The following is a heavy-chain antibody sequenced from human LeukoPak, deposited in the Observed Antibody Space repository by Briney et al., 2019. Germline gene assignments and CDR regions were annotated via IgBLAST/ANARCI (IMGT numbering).Heavy chain of an antibody. CDR3: VRDDWHQPDLFDY. CDR2: ISTTSSYI. Sequence: GGSLRLSCAASGFSFSTYAISWVRQAPGKGLEWVSCISTTSSYIFYADSVRGRFTISRDNAKNSLYLQMDSLRAEDTAVYYCVRDDWHQPDLFDYWGQGTLVTVSS. V-gene: IGHV3-21*01. CDR1: GFSFSTYA. J-gene: IGHJ4*02. D-gene: IGHD1-14*01.